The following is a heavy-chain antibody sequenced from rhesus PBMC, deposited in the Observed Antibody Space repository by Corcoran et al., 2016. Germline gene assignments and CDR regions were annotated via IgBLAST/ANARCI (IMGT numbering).Heavy chain of an antibody. CDR2: INGNSGST. V-gene: IGHV4-80*01. J-gene: IGHJ4*01. CDR3: ASVLRGLSYFDY. CDR1: GGSFSRYW. Sequence: QVQLQESGPGLVKPSETLSLTCAVSGGSFSRYWWSWVRQPPGKGLECIGEINGNSGSTNYNPSLKRRVTLSNDASKKQFSLRLSSVTAADTAVYYCASVLRGLSYFDYWGQGVLVTVSS.